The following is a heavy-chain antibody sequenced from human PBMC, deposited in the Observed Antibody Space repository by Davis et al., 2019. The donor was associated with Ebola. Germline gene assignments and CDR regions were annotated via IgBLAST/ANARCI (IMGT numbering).Heavy chain of an antibody. CDR1: GFTFSSYG. D-gene: IGHD6-19*01. Sequence: GESLKISCAASGFTFSSYGMHWVRQAPGKGLEWVANIKQDATEEYYVDSVRGRFSISRDNAKNSLYLRMNNVGVEDTAIYFCAIGRGWVMTSWGQGTLVTVAS. CDR2: IKQDATEE. J-gene: IGHJ5*02. CDR3: AIGRGWVMTS. V-gene: IGHV3-7*03.